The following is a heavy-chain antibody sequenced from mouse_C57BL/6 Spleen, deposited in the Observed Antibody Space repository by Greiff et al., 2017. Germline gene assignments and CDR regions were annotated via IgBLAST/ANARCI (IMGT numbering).Heavy chain of an antibody. CDR1: GYTFTSYW. J-gene: IGHJ4*01. CDR2: IHPNSGST. CDR3: APSVVASGYYAMDY. Sequence: QVQLQQPGAELVKPGASVTLSCKASGYTFTSYWMHWVKQRPGQGLEWIGMIHPNSGSTNYNEKFKSKATLTVDKSSSTAYLQLSSLTSENSAVYDCAPSVVASGYYAMDYWGQGTSVTVSS. D-gene: IGHD1-1*01. V-gene: IGHV1-64*01.